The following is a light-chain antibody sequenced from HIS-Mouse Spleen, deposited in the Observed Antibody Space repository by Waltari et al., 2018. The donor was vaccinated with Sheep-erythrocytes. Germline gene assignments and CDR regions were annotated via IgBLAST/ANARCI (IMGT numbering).Light chain of an antibody. CDR3: QQRSNWYT. V-gene: IGKV3-11*01. CDR1: QSVSSY. J-gene: IGKJ2*01. Sequence: EIVLTQSPATLSLSPGERATLSCRASQSVSSYLAWSQQKTGPAPRLLSYDASNRATGIPARFSGSGSGTDFTLTISSLEPEDFAVYYCQQRSNWYTFGQGTKLEIK. CDR2: DAS.